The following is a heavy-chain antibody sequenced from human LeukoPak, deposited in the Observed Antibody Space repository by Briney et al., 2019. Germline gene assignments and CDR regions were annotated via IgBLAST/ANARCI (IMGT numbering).Heavy chain of an antibody. CDR3: ARLDDFWSGFGY. V-gene: IGHV5-51*01. J-gene: IGHJ4*02. CDR1: GYTFTNYW. CDR2: IYPGDSDT. D-gene: IGHD3-3*01. Sequence: GESLKISCNGSGYTFTNYWIGWVRQMPGKGLEWMGIIYPGDSDTRYSPSFQGQVTISADKSINTAYLQWSSLKASDTAMYFCARLDDFWSGFGYWGQGALVTVSS.